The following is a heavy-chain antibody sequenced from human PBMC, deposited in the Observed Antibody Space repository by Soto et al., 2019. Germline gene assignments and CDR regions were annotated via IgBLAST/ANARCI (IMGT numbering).Heavy chain of an antibody. J-gene: IGHJ3*02. D-gene: IGHD2-15*01. V-gene: IGHV3-30-3*01. Sequence: GGSLRLSCAASGFTFSSYAMHWVRQAPGKGLEWVAVISYDGSNKYYADSVKGRFTISRDNSKNTLYLQMNSLRAEDTAVYYCARLAAGIPKGSDSCGMDIWGQGTMVTVSS. CDR1: GFTFSSYA. CDR3: ARLAAGIPKGSDSCGMDI. CDR2: ISYDGSNK.